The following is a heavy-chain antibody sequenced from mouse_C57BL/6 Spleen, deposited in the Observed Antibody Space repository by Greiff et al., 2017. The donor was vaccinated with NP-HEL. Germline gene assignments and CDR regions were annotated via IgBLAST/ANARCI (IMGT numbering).Heavy chain of an antibody. CDR2: INYDGSST. CDR3: ARGDYGNYDYAMDY. V-gene: IGHV5-16*01. CDR1: GFTFSDYY. Sequence: EVQRVESEGGLVQPGSSMKLSCTASGFTFSDYYMAWVRQVPEKGLEWVANINYDGSSTYYLDSLKSRFIISRDNAKNILYLQMSSLKSEDTATYYCARGDYGNYDYAMDYWGQGTSVTVSS. D-gene: IGHD2-1*01. J-gene: IGHJ4*01.